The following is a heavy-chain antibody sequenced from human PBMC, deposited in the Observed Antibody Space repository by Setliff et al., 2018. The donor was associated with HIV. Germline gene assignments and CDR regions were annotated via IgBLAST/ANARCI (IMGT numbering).Heavy chain of an antibody. CDR1: GGSISNYY. J-gene: IGHJ4*02. CDR3: ARDQTSNGDFDY. D-gene: IGHD4-17*01. Sequence: PSETLSLTCTVSGGSISNYYWNWIRQSPGKGLELIGYVDDTGSTDYNPSLTSRVTISVDTPKDQFSLKLTSVTAADTAVYYCARDQTSNGDFDYWGQGTLVTAPQ. V-gene: IGHV4-59*12. CDR2: VDDTGST.